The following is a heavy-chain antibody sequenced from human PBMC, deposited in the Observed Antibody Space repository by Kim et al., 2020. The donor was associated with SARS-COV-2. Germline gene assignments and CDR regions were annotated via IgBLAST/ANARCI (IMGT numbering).Heavy chain of an antibody. J-gene: IGHJ4*02. Sequence: GITNVADSVKGRFSISRDTPKNTVYLQLTNLRPEDTAVYYCARSSGGTFAYWGQGTLVTVSS. D-gene: IGHD1-1*01. CDR3: ARSSGGTFAY. V-gene: IGHV3-53*01. CDR2: GIT.